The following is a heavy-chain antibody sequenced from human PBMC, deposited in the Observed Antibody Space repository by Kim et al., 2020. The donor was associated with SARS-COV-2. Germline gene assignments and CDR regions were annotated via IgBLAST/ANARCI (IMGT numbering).Heavy chain of an antibody. CDR1: GFTFSSYD. D-gene: IGHD3-22*01. CDR2: IGTAGDT. CDR3: ARVSVYYDSSGYPSTRYGMDV. Sequence: GGSLRLSCAASGFTFSSYDMHWVRQATGKGLEWVSAIGTAGDTYYPGSVKGRFTISRENAKNSLYLQMNSLRAGDTAVYYCARVSVYYDSSGYPSTRYGMDVWGQGTTVTVSS. J-gene: IGHJ6*02. V-gene: IGHV3-13*01.